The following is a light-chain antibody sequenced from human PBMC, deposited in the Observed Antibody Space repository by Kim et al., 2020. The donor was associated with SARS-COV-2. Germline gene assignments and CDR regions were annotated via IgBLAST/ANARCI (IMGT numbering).Light chain of an antibody. CDR3: QQCDSYPYS. V-gene: IGKV1-5*03. CDR1: QSTSGC. CDR2: KAS. J-gene: IGKJ2*03. Sequence: GDTVTITCRASQSTSGCLAWYQQKSGKAPKVLISKASILETGVPSRFSGSGSGTAFTLTISSLQPDDFATYYCQQCDSYPYSFGQGTKL.